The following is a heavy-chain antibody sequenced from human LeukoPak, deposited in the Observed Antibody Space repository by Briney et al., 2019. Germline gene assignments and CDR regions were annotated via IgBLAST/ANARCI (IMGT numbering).Heavy chain of an antibody. J-gene: IGHJ3*02. CDR1: GDTFTGYY. CDR3: ASHGGGATLPFDAFDI. D-gene: IGHD3-16*01. Sequence: GASVKVSCKASGDTFTGYYMHWVRQAPGQGLEWMGWINPNSGGTNYAQKFQGRVTMTRDTSISTAYMELSRLRSDDTAVYYCASHGGGATLPFDAFDIWGQGTMVTVSS. V-gene: IGHV1-2*02. CDR2: INPNSGGT.